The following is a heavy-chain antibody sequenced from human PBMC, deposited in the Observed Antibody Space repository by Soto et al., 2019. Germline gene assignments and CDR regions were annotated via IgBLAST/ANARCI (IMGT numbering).Heavy chain of an antibody. Sequence: QVQLQQWGAGLLKPSETLSLTCAVYGGFVTSGSYYWSWIRQPPGKGLAWIGEMSHSGGTNFNPSLKSRVTISVDASKNQFNLKMSSVTAADTALYYCARVERGTATTVVDAFDIWGPGTMVTVSS. D-gene: IGHD1-1*01. V-gene: IGHV4-34*01. CDR2: MSHSGGT. J-gene: IGHJ3*02. CDR3: ARVERGTATTVVDAFDI. CDR1: GGFVTSGSYY.